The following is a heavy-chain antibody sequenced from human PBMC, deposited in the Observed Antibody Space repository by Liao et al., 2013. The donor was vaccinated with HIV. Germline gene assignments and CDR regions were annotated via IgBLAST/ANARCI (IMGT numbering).Heavy chain of an antibody. D-gene: IGHD3-3*01. CDR3: ASNDFWSGNPLLDS. CDR2: INHSGST. Sequence: QVQLQQWGAGLLKPSETLSLTCAVYGGSFSGYYWSWIRQPPGKGLQWIGEINHSGSTNYNPSLKSRVTISVDTSKNQFSLKLSSVTAADTAVYYCASNDFWSGNPLLDSWGQGTLVTVSS. V-gene: IGHV4-34*01. J-gene: IGHJ4*02. CDR1: GGSFSGYY.